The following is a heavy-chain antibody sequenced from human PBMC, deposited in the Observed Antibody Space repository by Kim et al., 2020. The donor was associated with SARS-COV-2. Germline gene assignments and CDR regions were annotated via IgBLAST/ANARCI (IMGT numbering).Heavy chain of an antibody. CDR3: TRIPATTLAFWDAFDI. J-gene: IGHJ3*02. Sequence: SVKEQFTISRDDSKNTAYLKMSALKTEDTALYYCTRIPATTLAFWDAFDIWGQGTMVTVSS. D-gene: IGHD1-1*01. V-gene: IGHV3-73*01.